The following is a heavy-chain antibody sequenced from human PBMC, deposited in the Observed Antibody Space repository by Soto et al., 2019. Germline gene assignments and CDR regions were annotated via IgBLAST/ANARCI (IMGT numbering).Heavy chain of an antibody. Sequence: SETLSLTCAVSSGSISSSNWWSWVRQPPGKGLEWIGEIYHSGSTNYNPSLKSRVTISVDKSKNQFSLKLSSVTAADTAVYYCAREYSSGWDVSDPLHYYYYMHVRGKGTTLTVSS. J-gene: IGHJ6*03. CDR2: IYHSGST. D-gene: IGHD6-19*01. V-gene: IGHV4-4*02. CDR1: SGSISSSNW. CDR3: AREYSSGWDVSDPLHYYYYMHV.